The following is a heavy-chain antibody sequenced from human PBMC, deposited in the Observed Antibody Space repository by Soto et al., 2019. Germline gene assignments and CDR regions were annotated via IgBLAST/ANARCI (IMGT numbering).Heavy chain of an antibody. V-gene: IGHV1-18*01. Sequence: ASVKVSCKASGYTFTSYGISWVRQAPGQGLEWMGWISAYNGNTNYAQKLQGRVTMTTDTSTSTAYMELRSLRSDDTALYYCAREGTGTTRLYYYYGMDVWGQGTTVTVSS. CDR2: ISAYNGNT. D-gene: IGHD1-1*01. CDR3: AREGTGTTRLYYYYGMDV. CDR1: GYTFTSYG. J-gene: IGHJ6*02.